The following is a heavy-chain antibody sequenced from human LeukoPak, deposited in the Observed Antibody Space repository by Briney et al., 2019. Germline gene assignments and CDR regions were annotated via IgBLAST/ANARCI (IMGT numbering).Heavy chain of an antibody. D-gene: IGHD3-10*01. Sequence: GSLRLSCAASGFTFSNAWWSWVRQPPGKGLEWIGEIYHSGSTNYNPSLKSRVTISVDTSKNQFSLKLSSVTAADTAAYYCAREGAFEVRGPGMGYWGQGTLVTVSS. V-gene: IGHV4-4*02. J-gene: IGHJ4*02. CDR2: IYHSGST. CDR1: GFTFSNAW. CDR3: AREGAFEVRGPGMGY.